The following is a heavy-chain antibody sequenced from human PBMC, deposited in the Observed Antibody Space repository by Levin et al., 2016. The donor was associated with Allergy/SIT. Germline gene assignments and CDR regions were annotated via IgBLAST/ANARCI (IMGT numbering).Heavy chain of an antibody. CDR2: ITASGNTI. D-gene: IGHD3/OR15-3a*01. CDR3: ARDGLVNYSLDY. Sequence: GGSLRLSCAASGFAFSDYTMTWIRQAPGKGLEWVSHITASGNTIYYAGSVKGRFSISRDNAENSLYLQMDGLRAEDTAIYYCARDGLVNYSLDYWGQGTLVTVSS. J-gene: IGHJ4*02. CDR1: GFAFSDYT. V-gene: IGHV3-11*01.